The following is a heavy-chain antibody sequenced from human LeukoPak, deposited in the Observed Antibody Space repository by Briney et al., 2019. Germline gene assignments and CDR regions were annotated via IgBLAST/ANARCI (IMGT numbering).Heavy chain of an antibody. CDR2: ISSSGGTT. V-gene: IGHV3-23*01. CDR1: GFTFSSYA. J-gene: IGHJ4*02. Sequence: PGGSLRLSCAVSGFTFSSYAMSWVRQAPGKGLEWVSAISSSGGTTYYADSVKGRFTISRDNSKNTLYLQMNSLRAEDTAVYFCAKEMESSFDYWGQGTLVTVSS. CDR3: AKEMESSFDY. D-gene: IGHD1-1*01.